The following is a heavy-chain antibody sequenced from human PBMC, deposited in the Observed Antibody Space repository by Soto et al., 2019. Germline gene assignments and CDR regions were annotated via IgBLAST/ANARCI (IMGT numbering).Heavy chain of an antibody. Sequence: QVQLQESGPGLVKPSQTLSLTCTVSGGSISSGGYYWSWIRQHPGKGLEWIGYIYYSGSTSYNPSLHRPVTISVDTSKNQFPLKLSSAPAADTAVYYWPRKFTVTTGFDYWGPGTLVSVSS. CDR3: PRKFTVTTGFDY. CDR2: IYYSGST. CDR1: GGSISSGGYY. D-gene: IGHD4-4*01. V-gene: IGHV4-31*01. J-gene: IGHJ4*02.